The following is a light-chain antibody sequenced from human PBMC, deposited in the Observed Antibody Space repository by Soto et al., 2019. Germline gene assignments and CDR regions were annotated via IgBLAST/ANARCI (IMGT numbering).Light chain of an antibody. Sequence: QSALTQPASVSGSPGQSIAISCTGTNSDIGTYNYVSWYQQHPGKAPKLMIYDVSNRPSGISNRFFGSKSGNTASLTISGLQTEDEADYYCSSYTSSNTVIFGGGTKVTVL. J-gene: IGLJ2*01. V-gene: IGLV2-14*01. CDR1: NSDIGTYNY. CDR3: SSYTSSNTVI. CDR2: DVS.